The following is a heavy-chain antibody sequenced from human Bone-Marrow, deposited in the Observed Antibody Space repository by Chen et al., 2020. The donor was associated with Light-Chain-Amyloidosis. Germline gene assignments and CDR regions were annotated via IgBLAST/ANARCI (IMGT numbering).Heavy chain of an antibody. CDR2: ISGRGGST. Sequence: EVQRLESGGGLVQAGGSLRLSCEHTGLACSSSAMSWLRQAPGKGLEWVSAISGRGGSTYYADAVNGRFTISRDNSKNTLSLQMNSVRAEDTAVYYCAKSKGHSSSGYGLYYFDYWGQGTLVTVSS. CDR3: AKSKGHSSSGYGLYYFDY. J-gene: IGHJ4*02. D-gene: IGHD6-13*01. V-gene: IGHV3-23*01. CDR1: GLACSSSA.